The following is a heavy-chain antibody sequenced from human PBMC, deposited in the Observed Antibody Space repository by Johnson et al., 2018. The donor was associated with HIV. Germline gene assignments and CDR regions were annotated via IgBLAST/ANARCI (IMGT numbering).Heavy chain of an antibody. V-gene: IGHV3-20*04. CDR2: INWNGGST. Sequence: EVQLVEYGGGVVRPGGSLRLSCAASGFTFDDYGMSWVRQAPGKGLEWVSGINWNGGSTGYADSVKGRFTISRDNAKNSLYLQMNSLRAEDTALYYCARDLKSYYDSSGYFDAFDIWGQGTMVTVSS. J-gene: IGHJ3*02. CDR1: GFTFDDYG. D-gene: IGHD3-22*01. CDR3: ARDLKSYYDSSGYFDAFDI.